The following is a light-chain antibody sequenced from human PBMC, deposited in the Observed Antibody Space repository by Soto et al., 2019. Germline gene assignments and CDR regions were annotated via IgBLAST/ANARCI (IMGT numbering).Light chain of an antibody. CDR1: QGISSA. V-gene: IGKV1-13*02. Sequence: AIQLTQSPSSLSASVGDRVTITCGASQGISSALAWYQQIPGKAPKVLIYPASTLQSGVPSRFRGSGSGTEFTLTISSLQPDDFATYYCQHYNSYSEAFGQGTKVDI. J-gene: IGKJ1*01. CDR3: QHYNSYSEA. CDR2: PAS.